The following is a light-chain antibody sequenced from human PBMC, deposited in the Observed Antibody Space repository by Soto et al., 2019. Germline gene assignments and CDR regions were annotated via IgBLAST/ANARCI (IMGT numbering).Light chain of an antibody. CDR3: QQYGSSPWT. CDR2: GAS. J-gene: IGKJ1*01. V-gene: IGKV3-20*01. CDR1: QGVSSRY. Sequence: EIVSTQSPGTLSLSPGERATLFCRASQGVSSRYLAWYQQKPGQAPRLLIYGASSRDTGIPDRFSGSGSGTDFTLTISRLEPEDFAMYYCQQYGSSPWTFGQGTKVEIK.